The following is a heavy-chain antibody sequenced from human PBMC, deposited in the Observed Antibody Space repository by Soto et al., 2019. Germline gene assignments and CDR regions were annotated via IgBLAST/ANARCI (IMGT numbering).Heavy chain of an antibody. CDR3: ARNYGGNSYAFAI. V-gene: IGHV3-64*01. D-gene: IGHD2-21*02. J-gene: IGHJ3*02. CDR2: ISSNGGST. Sequence: GGSLRLSCAASGFTFSSYAMHWVRQAPGKGLEYVSAISSNGGSTYYANSVKGRFTISRDNSKNTLYLQMGSLRAEDMAVYYCARNYGGNSYAFAIWVQGTMVTVS. CDR1: GFTFSSYA.